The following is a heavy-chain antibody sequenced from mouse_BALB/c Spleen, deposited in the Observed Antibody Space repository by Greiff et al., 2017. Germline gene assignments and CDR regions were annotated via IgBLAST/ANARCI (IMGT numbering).Heavy chain of an antibody. CDR3: ARSPDRYRGAMDY. J-gene: IGHJ4*01. CDR2: INPSSGYT. CDR1: GYTFTSYT. Sequence: QVQLQQSAAELARPGASVKMSCKASGYTFTSYTMHWVKQRPGQGLEWIGYINPSSGYTEYNQKFKDKTTLTADKSSSTAYMQLSSLTSEDSAVYYCARSPDRYRGAMDYWGQGTSVTVSS. D-gene: IGHD2-14*01. V-gene: IGHV1-4*02.